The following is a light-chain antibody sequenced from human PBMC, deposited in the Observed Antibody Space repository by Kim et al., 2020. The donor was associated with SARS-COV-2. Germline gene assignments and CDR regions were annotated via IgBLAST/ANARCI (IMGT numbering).Light chain of an antibody. CDR2: DAS. CDR1: QSVSSY. Sequence: EIVLTQSPATLSLSPGERATLSCRASQSVSSYLAWYQQKPGQAPRLLIYDASNRATGIPARFSGSGSGTDFTLTISSLEPEDFAVYYYQQRSNWPPNTFGQLTRLEIK. V-gene: IGKV3-11*01. J-gene: IGKJ5*01. CDR3: QQRSNWPPNT.